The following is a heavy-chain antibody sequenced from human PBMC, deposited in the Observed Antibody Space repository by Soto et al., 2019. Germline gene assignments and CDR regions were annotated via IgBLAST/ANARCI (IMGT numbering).Heavy chain of an antibody. CDR2: IYYSGST. Sequence: LSLTCTVSGGSLSSGAYYWSWVRQPPGKGLEWIGYIYYSGSTYYNPSLKSRVTISVDTSKNQFSLKLSSVTATDTAVYYCARDNYGDTYYFDYWGQGTLVTVSS. CDR1: GGSLSSGAYY. J-gene: IGHJ4*02. V-gene: IGHV4-30-4*01. CDR3: ARDNYGDTYYFDY. D-gene: IGHD4-17*01.